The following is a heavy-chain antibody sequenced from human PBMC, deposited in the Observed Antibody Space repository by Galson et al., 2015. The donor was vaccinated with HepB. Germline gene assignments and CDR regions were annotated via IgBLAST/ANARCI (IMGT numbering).Heavy chain of an antibody. CDR1: GYTFIDYY. CDR2: INPKSGGT. Sequence: SVKVSCKASGYTFIDYYIHWVRQAPGQGLQWMGWINPKSGGTNYARKFHGRVTMTRDTSITTTYLELGSLRSDDTAMYFCATNLFPDGYTSEPGGGYWGQGTLVTVSS. J-gene: IGHJ4*02. D-gene: IGHD5-18*01. CDR3: ATNLFPDGYTSEPGGGY. V-gene: IGHV1-2*02.